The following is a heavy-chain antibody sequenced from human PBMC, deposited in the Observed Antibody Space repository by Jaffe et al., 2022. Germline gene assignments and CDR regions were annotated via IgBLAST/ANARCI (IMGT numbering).Heavy chain of an antibody. D-gene: IGHD3-22*01. CDR2: IYYSGST. Sequence: QVQLQESGPGLVKPSETLSLTCTVSGGSISSYYWSWIRQPPGKGLEWIGYIYYSGSTNYNPSLKSRVTISVDTSKNQFSLKLSSVTAADTAVYYCARAATYYYDSSGYYVHRPADLLSHTRHYFDYWGQGTLVTVSS. V-gene: IGHV4-59*01. J-gene: IGHJ4*02. CDR1: GGSISSYY. CDR3: ARAATYYYDSSGYYVHRPADLLSHTRHYFDY.